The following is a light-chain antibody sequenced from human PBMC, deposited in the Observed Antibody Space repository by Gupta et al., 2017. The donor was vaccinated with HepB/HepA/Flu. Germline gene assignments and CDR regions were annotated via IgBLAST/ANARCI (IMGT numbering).Light chain of an antibody. CDR1: QGISHF. Sequence: DIQMTQSPSSLSASIGDRVAITCQASQGISHFLTWYQQKPGKAPRVVIYDASPLQEGVSPNCSGSGSGKKFSSPITSRQPEDVANYYCRQQDTFPVTFGGGTRVDIK. CDR3: RQQDTFPVT. V-gene: IGKV1-33*01. J-gene: IGKJ4*01. CDR2: DAS.